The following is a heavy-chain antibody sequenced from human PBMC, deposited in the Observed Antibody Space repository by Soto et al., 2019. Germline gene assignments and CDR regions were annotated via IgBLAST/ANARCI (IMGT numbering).Heavy chain of an antibody. CDR2: VSATGGS. J-gene: IGHJ5*02. V-gene: IGHV4-4*07. D-gene: IGHD3-22*01. CDR3: ARDPLPSDSSAP. Sequence: QVQLQESGPGLVKPSETLSLICSVSGASVRSKYWSWIRKSAGKGLEWIGRVSATGGSTYNPSLRGRATMSVDTSKNQFSLRLTSMTAADTATYFCARDPLPSDSSAPWGRGTLVSVSS. CDR1: GASVRSKY.